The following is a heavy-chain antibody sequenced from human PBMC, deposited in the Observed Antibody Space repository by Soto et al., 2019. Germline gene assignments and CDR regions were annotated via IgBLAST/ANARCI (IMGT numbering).Heavy chain of an antibody. J-gene: IGHJ4*02. CDR1: GFTFSSYS. D-gene: IGHD6-6*01. Sequence: PGGSLRLSCAASGFTFSSYSINWVRQAPGKGLEWVSSISSSSSYIYYADSVKGRFTISRDNAKNSLYLQMNSLRAEDTAVYYCARDLYSSSARYFDYWGQGTLVTVSS. CDR3: ARDLYSSSARYFDY. V-gene: IGHV3-21*01. CDR2: ISSSSSYI.